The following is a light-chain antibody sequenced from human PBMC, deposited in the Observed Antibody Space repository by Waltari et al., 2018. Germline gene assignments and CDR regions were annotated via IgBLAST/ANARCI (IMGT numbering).Light chain of an antibody. CDR2: GAS. V-gene: IGKV3-20*01. Sequence: VLTQSPGTLSLSPGERATLSCRASQRLTKNYLAWYQQKAGQAPRILIYGASSRAAGIPDRFSGSGSGTDFTLTISRLEADDFAVYYCQRYGSSIMYTFGQGTKLEIK. CDR3: QRYGSSIMYT. J-gene: IGKJ2*01. CDR1: QRLTKNY.